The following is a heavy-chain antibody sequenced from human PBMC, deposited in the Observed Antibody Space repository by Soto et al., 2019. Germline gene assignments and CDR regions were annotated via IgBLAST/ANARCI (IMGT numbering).Heavy chain of an antibody. CDR1: ALTFRNYW. CDR3: ARASSSTSGAIDY. D-gene: IGHD2-2*01. V-gene: IGHV3-7*04. J-gene: IGHJ4*02. Sequence: EVQLVESGGGLVQPGGSLRLSCAASALTFRNYWMSWVGQAPGKGLECVAKIKEDGSEKYYVDSVKGRFTISRDNAKNSVYLQMNSLTVEDTAMYYCARASSSTSGAIDYWGQGTLVTVSS. CDR2: IKEDGSEK.